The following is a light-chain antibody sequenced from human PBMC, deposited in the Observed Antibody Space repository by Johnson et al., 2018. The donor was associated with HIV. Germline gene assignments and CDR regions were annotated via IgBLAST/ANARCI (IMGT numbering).Light chain of an antibody. CDR2: DSD. CDR3: GTWDSSLSAV. J-gene: IGLJ1*01. V-gene: IGLV1-51*01. Sequence: QSVLTQPPSVSAAPGQKVTISCSGSSSNIGNNYVSWYQQLPGTAPKLLIYDSDKRPSGVPDRFSGSKSGTSATLVITGLRTGDEADYYCGTWDSSLSAVFGTGTKVTVL. CDR1: SSNIGNNY.